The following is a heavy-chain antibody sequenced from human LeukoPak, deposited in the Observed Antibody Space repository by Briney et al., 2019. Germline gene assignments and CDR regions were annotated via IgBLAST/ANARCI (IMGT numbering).Heavy chain of an antibody. Sequence: NPSETLSLTCSVSGGSISNYYWSWIRQPPGKGLEWIGYVYISGSTNYNPSLRSRVTIALDTSKRQFSLKLSSVTAADTALYYCARIPLGYSGAYYFDSWGQGTLVTVSS. CDR3: ARIPLGYSGAYYFDS. D-gene: IGHD5-12*01. V-gene: IGHV4-4*09. J-gene: IGHJ4*02. CDR1: GGSISNYY. CDR2: VYISGST.